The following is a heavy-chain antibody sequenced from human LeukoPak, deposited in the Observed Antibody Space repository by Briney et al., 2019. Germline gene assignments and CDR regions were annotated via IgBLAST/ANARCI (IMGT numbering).Heavy chain of an antibody. CDR1: GFSLSTTGVG. V-gene: IGHV2-5*02. J-gene: IGHJ4*02. CDR3: AHRTWGPFHY. D-gene: IGHD7-27*01. CDR2: IYWDDEE. Sequence: SGPTLVKPTQTLTLNCTFSGFSLSTTGVGVGCIRQPPGKALELLALIYWDDEERYSPSLKSRITITKDTSKSRVVLTMTNMAPVDTATYYCAHRTWGPFHYWGQGTLVTVSS.